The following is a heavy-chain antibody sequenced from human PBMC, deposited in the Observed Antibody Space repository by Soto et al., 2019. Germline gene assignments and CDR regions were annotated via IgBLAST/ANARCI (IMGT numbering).Heavy chain of an antibody. CDR1: GFTFSSYG. D-gene: IGHD1-26*01. CDR3: AKDRLRGGFLTTATTNGMDV. V-gene: IGHV3-30*18. Sequence: QVQLVESGGGVVQPGRSLRLSCAASGFTFSSYGMHWVRQAPGKGLEWVALISYDGSNKYYADSVKGRFSISRDNSKNTLYLQMNSLRVGDTAVYYCAKDRLRGGFLTTATTNGMDVWGQGTTVTVSS. J-gene: IGHJ6*02. CDR2: ISYDGSNK.